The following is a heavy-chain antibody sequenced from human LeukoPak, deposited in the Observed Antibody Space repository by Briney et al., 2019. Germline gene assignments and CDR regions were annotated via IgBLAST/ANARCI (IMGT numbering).Heavy chain of an antibody. CDR3: AKSNRGDGYNYWFDP. CDR2: IYPGDSDT. D-gene: IGHD5-24*01. CDR1: GYSFIDYW. V-gene: IGHV5-51*01. Sequence: GESLKISCKASGYSFIDYWIGWVRQMPGKGLEWMGIIYPGDSDTRYSPSFEGRVTISSDKSITTAYLQWSSLKASDTAMYYCAKSNRGDGYNYWFDPWGQGTLVTVSS. J-gene: IGHJ5*02.